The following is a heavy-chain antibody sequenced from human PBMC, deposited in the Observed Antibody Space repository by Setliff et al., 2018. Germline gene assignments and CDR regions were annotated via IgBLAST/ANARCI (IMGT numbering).Heavy chain of an antibody. CDR2: IYHSGST. CDR3: TVYNTGSSKDHY. J-gene: IGHJ4*02. Sequence: TLSLTCAVSGGSISSSNWWSWVRQPPGKGLEWIGEIYHSGSTNYNPSLKSRVTISVDKSKNQFSLKLSSVTAADTALYYCTVYNTGSSKDHYWGQGTPVTVS. D-gene: IGHD2-8*02. V-gene: IGHV4-4*02. CDR1: GGSISSSNW.